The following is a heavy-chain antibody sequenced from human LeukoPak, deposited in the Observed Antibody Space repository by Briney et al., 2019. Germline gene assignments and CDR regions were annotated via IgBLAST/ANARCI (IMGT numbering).Heavy chain of an antibody. Sequence: GASVKVSFKASGYTFTDFYIHWVRQAPGQGLEWMGWINPNSGGTNYAQKFQGRVTMTRDTSISTAYMELNRLRSDDTAVYYCARDLNGSGTWWGQGTLVTVSS. CDR1: GYTFTDFY. CDR3: ARDLNGSGTW. CDR2: INPNSGGT. D-gene: IGHD1-7*01. J-gene: IGHJ4*02. V-gene: IGHV1-2*02.